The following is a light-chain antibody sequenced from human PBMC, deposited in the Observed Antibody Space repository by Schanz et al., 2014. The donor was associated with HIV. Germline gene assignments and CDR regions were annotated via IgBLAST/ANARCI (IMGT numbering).Light chain of an antibody. CDR2: DVN. J-gene: IGLJ3*02. CDR3: SSYTSSSTWV. CDR1: SSDVGGYNY. Sequence: QSALTQPASVSGSPGQSITISCTGTSSDVGGYNYVSWYQQHPDKAPKLMIYDVNYRPSGVSNRFSGSKSGNTASLTISGLQAEDEADYYCSSYTSSSTWVFGGGTKLTVL. V-gene: IGLV2-14*01.